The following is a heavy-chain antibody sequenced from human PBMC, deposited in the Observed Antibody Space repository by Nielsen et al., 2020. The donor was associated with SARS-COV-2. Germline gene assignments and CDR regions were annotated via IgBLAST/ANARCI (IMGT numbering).Heavy chain of an antibody. CDR2: ISYDGTNK. CDR3: AKGPQPYSDYVGAYYYGMDV. V-gene: IGHV3-30*18. J-gene: IGHJ6*02. CDR1: GFTFSNYV. Sequence: GESLKISCAASGFTFSNYVMHWVRQAPGRGLEWVALISYDGTNKHYADSVQGRFTISRDNSNNTLYLHLSSLTPDDTAVYYCAKGPQPYSDYVGAYYYGMDVWGQGTTVTVSS. D-gene: IGHD4-11*01.